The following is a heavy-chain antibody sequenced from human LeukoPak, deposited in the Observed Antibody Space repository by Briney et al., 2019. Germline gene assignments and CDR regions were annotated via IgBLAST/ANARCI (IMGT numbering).Heavy chain of an antibody. Sequence: PGGSLRLSCAASGFTFSSYWMSWVRQAPGKGLEWVANIKQDGSEKYYVDSVKGRFTISRDNAKNSLYLQMNNLRAEDTAVYYCASEPYGKQQLGGGDYWGQGTLLTVSS. J-gene: IGHJ4*02. V-gene: IGHV3-7*01. CDR1: GFTFSSYW. CDR2: IKQDGSEK. CDR3: ASEPYGKQQLGGGDY. D-gene: IGHD6-13*01.